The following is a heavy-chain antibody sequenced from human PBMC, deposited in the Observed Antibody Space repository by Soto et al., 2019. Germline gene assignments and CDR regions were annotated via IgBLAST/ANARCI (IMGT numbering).Heavy chain of an antibody. CDR2: INAGNGNT. CDR1: GYTFTIYA. V-gene: IGHV1-3*01. Sequence: ASVKVACKASGYTFTIYAMHWVRKDPGQRLEWMGWINAGNGNTKYSQKFQGRVTMTRNTSISTAYMELSSLRSEDTAVYYCARVLSWASYYDFWSGYYNYYYYGMDVWGQGTTVTSP. D-gene: IGHD3-3*01. J-gene: IGHJ6*02. CDR3: ARVLSWASYYDFWSGYYNYYYYGMDV.